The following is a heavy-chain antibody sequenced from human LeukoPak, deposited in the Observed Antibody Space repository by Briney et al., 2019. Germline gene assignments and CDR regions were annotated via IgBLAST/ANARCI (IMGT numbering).Heavy chain of an antibody. J-gene: IGHJ1*01. Sequence: GGSLRLSCSASGFTFSNYEMNWVRQAPGKGLEWVSYIASSGSTIYYADSVKGRYTISRDNAKSSLYLQMNSLRADDTAVYYCATSRGYFFRWFQHWGQGTLVTVSS. CDR3: ATSRGYFFRWFQH. V-gene: IGHV3-48*03. D-gene: IGHD3-22*01. CDR2: IASSGSTI. CDR1: GFTFSNYE.